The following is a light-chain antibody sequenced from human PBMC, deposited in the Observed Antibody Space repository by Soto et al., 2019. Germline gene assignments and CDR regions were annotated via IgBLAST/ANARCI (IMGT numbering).Light chain of an antibody. CDR3: QQYDNLPLLT. CDR2: DAS. V-gene: IGKV1-33*01. Sequence: DIQMTQSPSSLSASVGDRVTITCQASQDISNYLNWYQQKPGKAPKLLIYDASNLETGVPSRFSGSGSGTDFTFTISSLQPEDIATYYCQQYDNLPLLTFGGGTNVEIK. CDR1: QDISNY. J-gene: IGKJ4*01.